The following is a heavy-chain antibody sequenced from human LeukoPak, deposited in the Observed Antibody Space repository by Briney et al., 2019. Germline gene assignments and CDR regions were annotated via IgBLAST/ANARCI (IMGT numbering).Heavy chain of an antibody. J-gene: IGHJ4*02. CDR3: ARENYDSSGSDGPSDY. D-gene: IGHD3-22*01. CDR2: ISSSGSTI. V-gene: IGHV3-48*03. CDR1: GFTFSSYE. Sequence: GGALRLSCAASGFTFSSYEMNWVRQAPGKGLEWVSYISSSGSTIDYADSVKGRFTISRDNAKNSLSLQMNSLRAEDTAVYYCARENYDSSGSDGPSDYCGQGTLVTVSS.